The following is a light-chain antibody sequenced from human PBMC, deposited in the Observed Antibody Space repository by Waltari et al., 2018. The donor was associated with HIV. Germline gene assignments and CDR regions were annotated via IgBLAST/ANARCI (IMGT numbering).Light chain of an antibody. CDR1: QSISNY. CDR2: DAS. CDR3: QQSFTTPRT. Sequence: DIQMTQSPSSLSSSVGDSVSITCRARQSISNYLHRFQQKTVQPPKLLIYDASSLQSGGPARFSGSGSGTDFTLTINSLQPEDFATYYCQQSFTTPRTFGRGTKVEIK. V-gene: IGKV1-39*01. J-gene: IGKJ1*01.